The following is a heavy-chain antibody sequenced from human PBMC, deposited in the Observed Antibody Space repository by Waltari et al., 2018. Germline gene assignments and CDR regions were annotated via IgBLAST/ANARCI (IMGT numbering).Heavy chain of an antibody. J-gene: IGHJ4*02. CDR1: GYTFHGHD. CDR3: ALTYGDYSAPFDF. D-gene: IGHD4-17*01. V-gene: IGHV1-2*04. CDR2: INPNSGVT. Sequence: QVQLVQSGTEVKKPGASVTVSCKASGYTFHGHDMHWVRQAPGQGLGWMGWINPNSGVTNYAQKFQGWVTMTRDTSITTAYMELSRLTSADTAIYYCALTYGDYSAPFDFWGQGTLVTVSS.